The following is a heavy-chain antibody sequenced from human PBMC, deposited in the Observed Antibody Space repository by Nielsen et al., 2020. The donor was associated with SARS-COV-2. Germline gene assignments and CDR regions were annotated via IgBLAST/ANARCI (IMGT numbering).Heavy chain of an antibody. CDR1: GFAFSNFA. CDR3: AKDGSSGYWAGYYFDY. V-gene: IGHV3-23*01. CDR2: ISGSGGST. D-gene: IGHD3-22*01. J-gene: IGHJ4*02. Sequence: GGSLRLSCSASGFAFSNFAMNWVRQAPGKGLEWVSTISGSGGSTFYVGSVKGRFTISRDNSKNTLYLQMNSLRAEDTAVYYCAKDGSSGYWAGYYFDYWGQGTLVTVSS.